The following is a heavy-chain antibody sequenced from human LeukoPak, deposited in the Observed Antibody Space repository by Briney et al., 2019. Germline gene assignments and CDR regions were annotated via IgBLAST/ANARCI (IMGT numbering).Heavy chain of an antibody. CDR1: GYSISSGYY. D-gene: IGHD3-9*01. CDR3: ARVGQTYYDILTGYYFGFFDY. CDR2: IYHSGST. V-gene: IGHV4-38-2*02. Sequence: PSETLSLTCTVSGYSISSGYYWGWIRQPPGKGREWIGSIYHSGSTYYNPSLKSRVTISVDTSKNQFSLKLSSVTAADTAVYYCARVGQTYYDILTGYYFGFFDYWGQGTLVTVSS. J-gene: IGHJ4*02.